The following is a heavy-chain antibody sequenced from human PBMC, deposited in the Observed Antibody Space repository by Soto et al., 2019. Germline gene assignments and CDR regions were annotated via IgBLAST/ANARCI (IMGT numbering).Heavy chain of an antibody. J-gene: IGHJ4*02. CDR2: ISGSGGST. Sequence: GGSLRLSCAASGFTFSSYAMSWVRQAPGKGLEWVSAISGSGGSTYYADSVKGRFTISRDNSKNTLYLQMNSLRAEDTAVYYCENDLKIFGVTDYWGQGTLVTVSS. V-gene: IGHV3-23*01. CDR3: ENDLKIFGVTDY. CDR1: GFTFSSYA. D-gene: IGHD3-3*01.